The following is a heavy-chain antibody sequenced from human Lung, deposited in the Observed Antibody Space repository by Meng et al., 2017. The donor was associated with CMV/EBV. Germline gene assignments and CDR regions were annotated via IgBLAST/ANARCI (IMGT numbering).Heavy chain of an antibody. J-gene: IGHJ5*02. CDR2: VNPNSGGT. Sequence: FTGNYRHWVRQAHGQGLGWMRRVNPNSGGTNYAEKLQGRVTMTKDTSISTAYMELSRLRSDDTAVYYCARDLGYSSGWSGGGNWFDPWGQGTLVTVS. D-gene: IGHD6-19*01. CDR3: ARDLGYSSGWSGGGNWFDP. V-gene: IGHV1-2*06. CDR1: FTGNY.